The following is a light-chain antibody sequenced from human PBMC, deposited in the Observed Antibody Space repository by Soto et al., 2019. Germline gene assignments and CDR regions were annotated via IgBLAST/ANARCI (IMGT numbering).Light chain of an antibody. J-gene: IGKJ1*01. CDR1: QLFSSN. V-gene: IGKV3-20*01. CDR2: GAS. Sequence: EIVMTQSPATLSVSPGESVTLSCRASQLFSSNLAWYQRRPGQAPRLLIYGASSRATGIPDRFSGSGSGTDFTLTISRLEPEDFAVYYCQQYDSSPKTFGQGTKVDIK. CDR3: QQYDSSPKT.